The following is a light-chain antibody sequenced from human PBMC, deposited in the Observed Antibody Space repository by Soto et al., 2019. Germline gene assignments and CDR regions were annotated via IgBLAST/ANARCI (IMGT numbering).Light chain of an antibody. CDR1: SSNIGSNT. CDR2: SNN. V-gene: IGLV1-44*01. J-gene: IGLJ2*01. Sequence: QSVLTQPPSASGTPGQRVTISCSGSSSNIGSNTVNWYQQFPGTAHKLLIYSNNQRPSGVPDRFSGSKSGTSASLAISGLQSEDEADYYCAASDDSLNGVVFGGGTELTVL. CDR3: AASDDSLNGVV.